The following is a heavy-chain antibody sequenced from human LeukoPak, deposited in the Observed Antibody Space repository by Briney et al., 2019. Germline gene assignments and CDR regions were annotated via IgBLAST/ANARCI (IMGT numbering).Heavy chain of an antibody. CDR2: INTNTRDP. CDR1: GYTFTRYA. Sequence: GASVKVSCKASGYTFTRYAMNWVRQAPGQGLEWMGWINTNTRDPTYAQGFTGRGVFSLDTSVSTAYLQISSLKAEDTAVYYCARGGFDSRWACDIWGQGTMVTVSS. D-gene: IGHD3-9*01. J-gene: IGHJ3*02. V-gene: IGHV7-4-1*02. CDR3: ARGGFDSRWACDI.